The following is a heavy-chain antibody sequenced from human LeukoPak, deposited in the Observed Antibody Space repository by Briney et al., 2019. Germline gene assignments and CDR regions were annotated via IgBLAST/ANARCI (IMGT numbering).Heavy chain of an antibody. CDR1: GFTFSSYT. CDR2: ISSSSSTI. CDR3: ARAYYGSGSYYVDY. J-gene: IGHJ4*02. D-gene: IGHD3-10*01. Sequence: PGGSLRLSCAASGFTFSSYTMNWVRQAPGKGLEWVSYISSSSSTIYYTDSVKGRFTISRDNAKNSLYLQMNSLRAEDTAVYYCARAYYGSGSYYVDYWGQGTLVTVSS. V-gene: IGHV3-48*04.